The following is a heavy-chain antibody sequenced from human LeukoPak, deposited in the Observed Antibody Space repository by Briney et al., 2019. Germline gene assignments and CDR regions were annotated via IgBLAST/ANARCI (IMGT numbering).Heavy chain of an antibody. CDR1: GYSFTNYW. CDR3: ARLAAAGKVNYYYYYMDV. J-gene: IGHJ6*03. CDR2: IYPGDSDT. D-gene: IGHD6-13*01. Sequence: KDGESLKISCKGSGYSFTNYWIGWVRQMPGKGLEWMGIIYPGDSDTRYSPSFQGQVTISADKSISTAYLQWSSLKASDTAMYYCARLAAAGKVNYYYYYMDVWGKGTTVTVSS. V-gene: IGHV5-51*01.